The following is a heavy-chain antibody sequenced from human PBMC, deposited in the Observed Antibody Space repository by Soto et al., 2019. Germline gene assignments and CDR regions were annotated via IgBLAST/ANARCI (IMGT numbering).Heavy chain of an antibody. D-gene: IGHD6-19*01. CDR2: ISGSGGST. CDR1: VFTVSSYA. J-gene: IGHJ5*02. Sequence: PGGSLRLACAASVFTVSSYAMSWVRQAPGKGLEWVSAISGSGGSTYYADSVKGRFAISRDNSKNTLYLQMNSLRAEDTAVYYCAKSKRRIAVAGTDNWFDPWGQGTLVTVSS. V-gene: IGHV3-23*01. CDR3: AKSKRRIAVAGTDNWFDP.